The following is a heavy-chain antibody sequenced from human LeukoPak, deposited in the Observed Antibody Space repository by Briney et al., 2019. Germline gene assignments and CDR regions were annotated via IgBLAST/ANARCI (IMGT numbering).Heavy chain of an antibody. CDR2: INHSGST. D-gene: IGHD3-16*01. J-gene: IGHJ4*02. V-gene: IGHV4-30-4*01. Sequence: PSQTLSLTCTVSGGSISSGDYYWSWIRQPPGKGLEWIGKINHSGSTNYNPSLKSRVTISVDTSKNQFSLKLSSVTAADTAVYYCARGRLRLGELFYTPYYFDYWGQGTLVTVSS. CDR3: ARGRLRLGELFYTPYYFDY. CDR1: GGSISSGDYY.